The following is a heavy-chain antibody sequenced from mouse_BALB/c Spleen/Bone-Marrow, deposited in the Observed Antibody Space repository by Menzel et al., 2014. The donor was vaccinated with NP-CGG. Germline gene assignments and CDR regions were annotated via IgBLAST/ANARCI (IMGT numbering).Heavy chain of an antibody. CDR2: ISPGDGVI. D-gene: IGHD4-1*01. CDR3: KRSLGRCAY. J-gene: IGHJ3*01. CDR1: GYTFTDHA. V-gene: IGHV1S53*02. Sequence: QVQLQQSDAELVKPGASVKISCKASGYTFTDHAIHWVKQKPEQGLEWIGYISPGDGVIKYNEKFKGKAILTADKSSSTAYKQLNSLTSEDSTVYCYKRSLGRCAYWGQGTLVTVSA.